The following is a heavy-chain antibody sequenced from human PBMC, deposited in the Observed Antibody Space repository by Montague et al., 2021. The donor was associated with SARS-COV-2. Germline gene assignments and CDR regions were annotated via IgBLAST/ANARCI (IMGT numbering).Heavy chain of an antibody. J-gene: IGHJ6*02. CDR3: ASLNIVARTDYYYGTDV. Sequence: SETLSLTCTVSGDSISTSQYYWGWIRQPPGKVLEWIGTIYYSGSTYYNPSLKSRVTISEDTSKNQFSLRLSSVTAADTAVYYCASLNIVARTDYYYGTDVWGRGTTVTGAS. CDR1: GDSISTSQYY. D-gene: IGHD5-12*01. V-gene: IGHV4-39*01. CDR2: IYYSGST.